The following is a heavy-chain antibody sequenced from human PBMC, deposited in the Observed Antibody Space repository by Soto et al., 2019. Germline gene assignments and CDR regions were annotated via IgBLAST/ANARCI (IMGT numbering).Heavy chain of an antibody. V-gene: IGHV4-4*02. D-gene: IGHD1-1*01. Sequence: QVQLQESGPGLVKPSGTLSLTCAVSGGSITNSNWWIWVRQPPGKGLEWIGEIYPSGSTNYNPSLKSRVTILVDKFKSQFFLKLTSVTAAETAVYYCARAWNDGRFDFWGQGTLVTVSS. J-gene: IGHJ4*02. CDR1: GGSITNSNW. CDR3: ARAWNDGRFDF. CDR2: IYPSGST.